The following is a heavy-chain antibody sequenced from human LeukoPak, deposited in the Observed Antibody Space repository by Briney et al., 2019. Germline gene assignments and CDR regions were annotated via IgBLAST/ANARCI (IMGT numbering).Heavy chain of an antibody. D-gene: IGHD2-21*02. CDR1: GFTFSSYA. Sequence: PGGSLRLSCAASGFTFSSYAMSWVRQAPGKGLEWVSAISGSGGSTYYADSVKGRFTISRDNSKNTLYLQMNSLRAEDTAVYYCARDCGGDYSVCIWGQGTMVTVSS. CDR2: ISGSGGST. V-gene: IGHV3-23*01. J-gene: IGHJ3*02. CDR3: ARDCGGDYSVCI.